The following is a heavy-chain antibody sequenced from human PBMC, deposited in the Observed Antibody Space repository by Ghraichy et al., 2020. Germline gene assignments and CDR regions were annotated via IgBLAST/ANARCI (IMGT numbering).Heavy chain of an antibody. D-gene: IGHD2-2*02. J-gene: IGHJ4*02. Sequence: GGSLRLSCAASGFTFSNYAMSWVRQAPGKGLEWVSVISGSGGRTYYADSVKGRFTISRDNSKNTLFLQMNTLRAEDTAVYYCAKVQGPYCSSTSCYIDYWGQGTLVNVSS. V-gene: IGHV3-23*01. CDR1: GFTFSNYA. CDR3: AKVQGPYCSSTSCYIDY. CDR2: ISGSGGRT.